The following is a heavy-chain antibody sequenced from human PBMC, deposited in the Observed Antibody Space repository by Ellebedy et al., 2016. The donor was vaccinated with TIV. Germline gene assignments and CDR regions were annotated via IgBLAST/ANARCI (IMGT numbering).Heavy chain of an antibody. J-gene: IGHJ3*02. Sequence: GESLKISCAASGFTVSSNYMIWVRQASGKGLEWVSAIYSGGDTYYPEPGKGRFIISRDNSKNMVYLQMKSLSAEDTAMYYCARGGETYFDEAFDIWGQGTMVTVSS. CDR3: ARGGETYFDEAFDI. CDR2: IYSGGDT. D-gene: IGHD1-26*01. CDR1: GFTVSSNY. V-gene: IGHV3-53*01.